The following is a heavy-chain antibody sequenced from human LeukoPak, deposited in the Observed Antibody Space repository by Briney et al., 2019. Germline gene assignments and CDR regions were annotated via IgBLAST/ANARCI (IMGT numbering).Heavy chain of an antibody. CDR3: ARLEIGYYYMDV. CDR2: IYYSGST. Sequence: SETLSLTCTVSGGSISSSSYYWGWIRQPPGKGLEWIGSIYYSGSTYYKPSLKSRVTISVDTSKNQFSLNLSSLTAADTAVYYCARLEIGYYYMDVWGKGTTVTVSS. CDR1: GGSISSSSYY. V-gene: IGHV4-39*07. D-gene: IGHD1-1*01. J-gene: IGHJ6*03.